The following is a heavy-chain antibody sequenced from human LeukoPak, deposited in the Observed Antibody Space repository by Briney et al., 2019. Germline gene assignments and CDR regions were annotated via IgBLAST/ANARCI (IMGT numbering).Heavy chain of an antibody. CDR2: IYYSGST. J-gene: IGHJ6*02. CDR3: ARDSGYYGMDV. Sequence: SETLSLTCTVSGGSTSSYYWSWIRQPPGKGLEWIGYIYYSGSTNYNPSLKSRVTISADTSKNQFSLKLSSVTAADTAVYYCARDSGYYGMDVWGQGTTVTVSS. CDR1: GGSTSSYY. D-gene: IGHD3-10*01. V-gene: IGHV4-59*01.